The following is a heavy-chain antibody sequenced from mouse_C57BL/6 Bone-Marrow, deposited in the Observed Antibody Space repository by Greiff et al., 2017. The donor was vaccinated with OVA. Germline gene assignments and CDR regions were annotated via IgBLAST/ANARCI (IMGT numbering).Heavy chain of an antibody. CDR3: ARGGGYYYGSSYWYFDV. J-gene: IGHJ1*03. CDR2: IDPSDSYT. CDR1: GYTFTSYW. D-gene: IGHD1-1*01. V-gene: IGHV1-50*01. Sequence: QVQLQQPGAELVKPGASVKLSCKASGYTFTSYWMQWVKQRPGQGLAWIGEIDPSDSYTNYNQKFKGKATLTVDTSSSTAYMQLSSLTSDDSAVYYCARGGGYYYGSSYWYFDVWGTGTTVTVSS.